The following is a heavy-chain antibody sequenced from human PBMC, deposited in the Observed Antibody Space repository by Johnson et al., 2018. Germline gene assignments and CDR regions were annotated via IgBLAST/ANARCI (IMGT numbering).Heavy chain of an antibody. CDR3: ARDSGIIVAPAPDAFDI. Sequence: VQLVESGGGLVKPGGSLSLSCAASGFTFRTYTMSWVRQAPGQGLEWVSSISGSSLYKYYADSMKGRFTISRDNAKNLLYLHMSGLRAEATAVYYCARDSGIIVAPAPDAFDIWGQGTVVTVSS. CDR2: ISGSSLYK. J-gene: IGHJ3*02. D-gene: IGHD2-2*01. CDR1: GFTFRTYT. V-gene: IGHV3-21*06.